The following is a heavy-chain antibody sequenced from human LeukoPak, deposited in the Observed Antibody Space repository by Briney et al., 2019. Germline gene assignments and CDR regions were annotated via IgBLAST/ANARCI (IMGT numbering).Heavy chain of an antibody. D-gene: IGHD2-2*01. J-gene: IGHJ6*02. CDR1: GFTFNNYA. CDR2: VSGSGDNT. V-gene: IGHV3-23*01. CDR3: ARDTIGYCSSISCGGMDV. Sequence: PGGSLRLSCAASGFTFNNYAMTWVRQAPGKGLEWVSVVSGSGDNTNYADSVKGRSTISRDNSKDTLYLQMNSLRAEDTAVYYCARDTIGYCSSISCGGMDVWGQGTTVTVSS.